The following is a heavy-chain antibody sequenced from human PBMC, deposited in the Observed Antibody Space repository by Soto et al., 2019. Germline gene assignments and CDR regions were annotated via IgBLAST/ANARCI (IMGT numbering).Heavy chain of an antibody. CDR3: ARVPDYYDSSGYPPAYFDY. Sequence: SETLSLTCTVSGGSISSGGYYWSWISQHPGKGLEWIGYIYYSGSTYYNPSLKSRVTISVDTSKNQFSLKLSSVTAADTAVYYCARVPDYYDSSGYPPAYFDYWGQGTLVTVSS. J-gene: IGHJ4*02. D-gene: IGHD3-22*01. CDR2: IYYSGST. V-gene: IGHV4-31*03. CDR1: GGSISSGGYY.